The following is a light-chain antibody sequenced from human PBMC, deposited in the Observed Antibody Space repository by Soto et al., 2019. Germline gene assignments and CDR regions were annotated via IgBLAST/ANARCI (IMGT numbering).Light chain of an antibody. V-gene: IGKV1-39*01. J-gene: IGKJ3*01. Sequence: DIQMTQSPSSLSASVGDRVTITCRASQSISSYLNWYQQKPGKAPKLLIYAASSLQSGSTSRFSGSGPGSDFTLTISTLQPEAFPTYYGQANYNSTFSFGRGTKVDIK. CDR2: AAS. CDR3: QANYNSTFS. CDR1: QSISSY.